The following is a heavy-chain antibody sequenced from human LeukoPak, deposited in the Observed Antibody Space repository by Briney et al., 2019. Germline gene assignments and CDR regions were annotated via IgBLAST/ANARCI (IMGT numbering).Heavy chain of an antibody. Sequence: SETLSLTCTVSGGSISSYYWSWIRQPPGKGLEWIGYIYHSGSTNYNPSLKSRVTISVDTSKNQFSLKLSSVTAADTAVYYCARHTYYYDSSGYYYGSDYYYYGMDVWGQGTTVTVSS. J-gene: IGHJ6*02. CDR1: GGSISSYY. CDR2: IYHSGST. D-gene: IGHD3-22*01. V-gene: IGHV4-59*08. CDR3: ARHTYYYDSSGYYYGSDYYYYGMDV.